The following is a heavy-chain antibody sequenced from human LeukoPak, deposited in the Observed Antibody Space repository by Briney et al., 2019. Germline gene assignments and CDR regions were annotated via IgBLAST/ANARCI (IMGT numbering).Heavy chain of an antibody. Sequence: ASVKVSCKASGYTFTDYYMHWVRQAPGQGLEWMGWINPNSGGTNYAQKFQGRVTMTRDTSISTAYMELSRLRSDDTAVYYCARGLDYTGGFDYWGQGTLVTVSS. V-gene: IGHV1-2*02. CDR1: GYTFTDYY. CDR2: INPNSGGT. CDR3: ARGLDYTGGFDY. J-gene: IGHJ4*02. D-gene: IGHD4/OR15-4a*01.